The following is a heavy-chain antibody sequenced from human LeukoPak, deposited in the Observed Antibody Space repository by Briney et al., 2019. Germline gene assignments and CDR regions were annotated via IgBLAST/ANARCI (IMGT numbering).Heavy chain of an antibody. Sequence: PGGSLRLSCAASGFTFSSYAMSWVRQAPGKGLEWVSAISVSGGSTYYADSVKGRFTISRDNSKNTLYLQMNSLRAEDTAVYYCASGSGSYYGEFFDYWGQGTLVTVSS. J-gene: IGHJ4*02. CDR1: GFTFSSYA. V-gene: IGHV3-23*01. D-gene: IGHD1-26*01. CDR3: ASGSGSYYGEFFDY. CDR2: ISVSGGST.